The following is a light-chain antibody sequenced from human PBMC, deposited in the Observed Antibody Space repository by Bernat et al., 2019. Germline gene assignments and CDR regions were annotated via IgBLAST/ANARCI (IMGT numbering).Light chain of an antibody. V-gene: IGKV1-9*01. CDR1: QVIGIY. Sequence: DIQLTQSPPFLSASVGDRVTITCRASQVIGIYLDWYQQKPGKAPKLLIYGASTLQTGVPSRFSGSGSGTEFTPTINNLQPEDFATFYCQHLNNFPITFGQGTRLEIK. CDR3: QHLNNFPIT. J-gene: IGKJ5*01. CDR2: GAS.